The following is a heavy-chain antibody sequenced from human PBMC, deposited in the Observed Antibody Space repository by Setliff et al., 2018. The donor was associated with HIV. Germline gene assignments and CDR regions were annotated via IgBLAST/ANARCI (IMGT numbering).Heavy chain of an antibody. D-gene: IGHD3-3*01. Sequence: NPSETLSLTCAVYGGSFSGYYWSWIRQPPGKGLEWIGEINHSGSTNYNPSLKSRVTISVDTSKNQFSLKLSSVTAADTAVYYCARVGPPDFWSGSFQHWGQGTLVTVSS. CDR2: INHSGST. J-gene: IGHJ1*01. CDR1: GGSFSGYY. CDR3: ARVGPPDFWSGSFQH. V-gene: IGHV4-34*01.